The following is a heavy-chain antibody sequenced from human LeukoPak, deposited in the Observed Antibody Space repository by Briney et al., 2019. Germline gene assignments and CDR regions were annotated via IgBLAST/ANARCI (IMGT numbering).Heavy chain of an antibody. D-gene: IGHD2-21*02. CDR1: GFTFSSYA. V-gene: IGHV3-30-3*01. Sequence: GSLRLSCAASGFTFSSYAMHWVRQAPGKGLEWVAVISYDGSNKYYADSVKGRFTISRDNSKNTLYLQMNSLRAEDTAVYYCARAQTVMGYYYYYMDVWGKGTTVTVSS. CDR3: ARAQTVMGYYYYYMDV. J-gene: IGHJ6*03. CDR2: ISYDGSNK.